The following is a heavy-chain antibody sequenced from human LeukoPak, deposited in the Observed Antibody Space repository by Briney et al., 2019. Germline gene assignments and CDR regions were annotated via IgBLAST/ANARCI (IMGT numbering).Heavy chain of an antibody. CDR3: AIHGGGTIRIEALDV. J-gene: IGHJ3*01. CDR2: ISGDGRDI. V-gene: IGHV3-23*01. Sequence: GGSLRLSCAASAFTFSSYGMSWVRQAPGKGLEWVSAISGDGRDIFYADAVKGWFTISRDNSKNTLYLQMNSLRDEDTALYYCAIHGGGTIRIEALDVWGQGTMVTISS. D-gene: IGHD3-3*01. CDR1: AFTFSSYG.